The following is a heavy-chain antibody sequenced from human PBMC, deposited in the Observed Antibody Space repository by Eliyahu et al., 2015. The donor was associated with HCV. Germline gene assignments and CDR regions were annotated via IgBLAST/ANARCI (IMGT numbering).Heavy chain of an antibody. CDR3: ARVSTELLLWNWWYYLDV. J-gene: IGHJ6*03. CDR1: GFSLNNXLG. Sequence: QVTLKESGPVLVKPTETLPLTCTVSGFSLNNXLGVSWIRQPPGKALEWLAHIFSNDAKSYSTSLRSRLTISNDASRSQVVLTMTNMDPVDTATYYCARVSTELLLWNWWYYLDVWGKGTTVTVSS. CDR2: IFSNDAK. V-gene: IGHV2-26*01. D-gene: IGHD1-26*01.